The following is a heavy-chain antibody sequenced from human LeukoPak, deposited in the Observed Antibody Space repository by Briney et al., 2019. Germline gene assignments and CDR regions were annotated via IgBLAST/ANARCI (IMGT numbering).Heavy chain of an antibody. D-gene: IGHD6-19*01. CDR2: ISPYNGNT. J-gene: IGHJ4*02. Sequence: ASVKVSCKASGGTFSSYAISWVRQAPGQGLEWMGWISPYNGNTRYAQKFQGRVAMTTDTSTTTAYMELRGLRFNDTAVYYCARAGSGSGWYFDYWGQGTLVTVSS. CDR1: GGTFSSYA. V-gene: IGHV1-18*01. CDR3: ARAGSGSGWYFDY.